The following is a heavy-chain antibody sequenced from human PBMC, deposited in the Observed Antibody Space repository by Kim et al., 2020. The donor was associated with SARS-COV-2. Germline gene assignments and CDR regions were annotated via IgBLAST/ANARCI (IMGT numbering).Heavy chain of an antibody. CDR1: GDSVSSNSAA. Sequence: SQTLSLTCAISGDSVSSNSAAWNWIRQSPSRGLEWLGRTYYRSKWYKNYAVSVKSRITINSDTSKNQCSLQLNSVTPEDTAVFYCAREGEWLYYFDYWGQGTLVTVSS. CDR3: AREGEWLYYFDY. V-gene: IGHV6-1*01. J-gene: IGHJ4*02. CDR2: TYYRSKWYK. D-gene: IGHD3-3*01.